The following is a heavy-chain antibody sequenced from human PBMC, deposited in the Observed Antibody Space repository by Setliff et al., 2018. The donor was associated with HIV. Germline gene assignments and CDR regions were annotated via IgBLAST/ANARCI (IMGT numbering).Heavy chain of an antibody. D-gene: IGHD6-13*01. J-gene: IGHJ6*02. CDR2: IIPMFGTG. Sequence: SVKVSCKASGGTFSSYGISWVRQAPGQGLEWMGGIIPMFGTGFYAQKFQGRVTITTDESRSTAYMELSSLSSEDTAVFYCARVGHSSSYHYYGMDVWGQWTTVTVSS. V-gene: IGHV1-69*05. CDR3: ARVGHSSSYHYYGMDV. CDR1: GGTFSSYG.